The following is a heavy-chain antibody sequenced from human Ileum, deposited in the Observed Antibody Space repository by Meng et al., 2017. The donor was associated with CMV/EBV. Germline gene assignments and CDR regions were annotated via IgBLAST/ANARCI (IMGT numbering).Heavy chain of an antibody. V-gene: IGHV3-30*02. Sequence: GESLKISCAASGFTFSNHGMHWVRQAPGKGLEWVALIRYDGTNKYYVDSVKGRFTISRDNSKNTLYLQMNSLRTDDTAVYYCSCDTGYSSGHAVDVWGQGTAVTVSS. CDR2: IRYDGTNK. D-gene: IGHD5-18*01. CDR3: SCDTGYSSGHAVDV. J-gene: IGHJ6*02. CDR1: GFTFSNHG.